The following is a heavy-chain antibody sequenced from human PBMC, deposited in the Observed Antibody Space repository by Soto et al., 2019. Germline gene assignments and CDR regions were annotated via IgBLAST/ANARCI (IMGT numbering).Heavy chain of an antibody. CDR2: IYWNDDK. J-gene: IGHJ4*02. D-gene: IGHD1-7*01. Sequence: SGPTLVNPTQTLTLTCTFSGFSLSTRAVGVGWIRQPPGKALEWLALIYWNDDKRYSPSLKSRLTITKDTSKNQVVLTMTNMDPVDTATYYCAHRRKTGTTHLSFDYWGLGTPVNVAS. CDR1: GFSLSTRAVG. CDR3: AHRRKTGTTHLSFDY. V-gene: IGHV2-5*01.